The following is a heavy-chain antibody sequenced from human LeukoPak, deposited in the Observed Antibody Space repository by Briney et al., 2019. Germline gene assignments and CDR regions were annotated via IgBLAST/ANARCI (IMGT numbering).Heavy chain of an antibody. CDR2: IY. CDR1: GYSISSGYF. J-gene: IGHJ4*02. D-gene: IGHD1-1*01. CDR3: ARAREPLEFTYYFDF. Sequence: SGTLSLTCIVSGYSISSGYFWGWIRQPPGKGLEWIGRIYPSLKSRVTISVDTSKNQFSLRLSSVTAADTAVYYRARAREPLEFTYYFDFWGQGTLVTVSS. V-gene: IGHV4-38-2*02.